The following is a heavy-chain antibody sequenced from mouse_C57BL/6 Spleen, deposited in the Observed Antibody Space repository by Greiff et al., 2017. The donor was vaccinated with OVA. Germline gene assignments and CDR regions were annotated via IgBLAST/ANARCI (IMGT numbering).Heavy chain of an antibody. Sequence: SGAELARPGASVKLSCKASGYTFTSYGISWVKQRTGQGLEWIGEIYPRSGNTYYNEKFKGKATLTADKSSSTAYMELRSLTSEDSAVYFCARGSGYPYDYAMDYWGQGTSVTVSS. CDR1: GYTFTSYG. J-gene: IGHJ4*01. CDR2: IYPRSGNT. CDR3: ARGSGYPYDYAMDY. V-gene: IGHV1-81*01. D-gene: IGHD3-2*02.